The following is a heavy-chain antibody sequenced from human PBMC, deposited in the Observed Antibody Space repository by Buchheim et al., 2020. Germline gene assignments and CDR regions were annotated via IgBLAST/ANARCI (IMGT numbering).Heavy chain of an antibody. CDR2: ICSSSSYI. D-gene: IGHD3-3*01. CDR1: GFTFSDYS. V-gene: IGHV3-21*06. Sequence: EVQLVESGGGLVKPGGSLRLSCAASGFTFSDYSMNWVRQAPGKGLEWVASICSSSSYIYYSDSVKGRFTISRDNAKNSLYLQMDSLTAEDTAVYYCARDRKFYPFWSGYDDFWGQGTL. J-gene: IGHJ4*02. CDR3: ARDRKFYPFWSGYDDF.